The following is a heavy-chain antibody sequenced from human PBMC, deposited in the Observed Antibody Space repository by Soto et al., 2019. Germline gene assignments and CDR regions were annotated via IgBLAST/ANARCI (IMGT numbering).Heavy chain of an antibody. V-gene: IGHV3-74*01. CDR2: IHSAGSTT. Sequence: EVQLVESEGGLVQRGGSLRLSCAASGFSFNYYWMRWVRQAPGQGLVWVSHIHSAGSTTTYADSVKGRFTISRDNAKNTLYLQMNTLRAEDTAVYYCVRGDKGGFDLWGQGTTVTVSS. CDR3: VRGDKGGFDL. CDR1: GFSFNYYW. J-gene: IGHJ3*01. D-gene: IGHD2-21*02.